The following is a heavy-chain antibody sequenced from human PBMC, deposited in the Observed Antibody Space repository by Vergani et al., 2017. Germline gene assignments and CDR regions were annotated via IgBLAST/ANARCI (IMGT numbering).Heavy chain of an antibody. CDR2: MNPNSGNT. CDR1: GYTFIGYY. CDR3: ARGRDSSSWYYYYYYMDV. V-gene: IGHV1-8*02. J-gene: IGHJ6*03. D-gene: IGHD6-13*01. Sequence: QVQLVQSGAEVKKPGASVKVSCKASGYTFIGYYMHWVRQATGQGLEWMGWMNPNSGNTGYAQKFQGRVTMTRNTSISTAYMELSSLRSEDTAVYYCARGRDSSSWYYYYYYMDVWGKGTTVTVSS.